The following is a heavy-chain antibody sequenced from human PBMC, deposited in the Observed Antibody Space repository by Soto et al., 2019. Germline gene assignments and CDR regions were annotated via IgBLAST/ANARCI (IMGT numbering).Heavy chain of an antibody. D-gene: IGHD3-3*01. V-gene: IGHV5-51*01. CDR3: ARAVHDFGVVTTAFDD. Sequence: EVQLVQSGAEVKKPGESLKISCKGSGYNFTSYWIGWVRQMPGKGLEWMGVIYPGDSDTRYSPSFQGQVTISADKSIKTADLQWSSLKASATAMYYCARAVHDFGVVTTAFDDWGQGTLVTVSA. CDR2: IYPGDSDT. J-gene: IGHJ4*02. CDR1: GYNFTSYW.